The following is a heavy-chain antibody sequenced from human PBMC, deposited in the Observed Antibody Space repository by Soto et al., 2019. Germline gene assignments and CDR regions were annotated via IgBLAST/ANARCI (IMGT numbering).Heavy chain of an antibody. CDR2: IYYSGST. V-gene: IGHV4-31*03. CDR1: GGSISSGGYY. CDR3: ARAPLLPAMYWFDP. J-gene: IGHJ5*02. Sequence: SETLSLTCTVSGGSISSGGYYWSWIRQHPGKGLEWIGYIYYSGSTYYNPSLKSRVTISVDTSKNQFSLKLSSVTAADTAVYYCARAPLLPAMYWFDPWGQGTLVTSPQ. D-gene: IGHD2-2*01.